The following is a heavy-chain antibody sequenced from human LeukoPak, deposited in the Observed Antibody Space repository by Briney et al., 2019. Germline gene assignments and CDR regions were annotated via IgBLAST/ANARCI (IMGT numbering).Heavy chain of an antibody. V-gene: IGHV3-23*01. Sequence: GGSLRLSCAASGFMFSSYAMNWVRQVPGKGLEWASTISNTGASTYYADSVKGRFTISRDNPKSTLYLQMDSLRAEDTAVYYCARGRGWTYDSWGRGTLVTVSS. CDR2: ISNTGAST. J-gene: IGHJ4*02. CDR3: ARGRGWTYDS. D-gene: IGHD3/OR15-3a*01. CDR1: GFMFSSYA.